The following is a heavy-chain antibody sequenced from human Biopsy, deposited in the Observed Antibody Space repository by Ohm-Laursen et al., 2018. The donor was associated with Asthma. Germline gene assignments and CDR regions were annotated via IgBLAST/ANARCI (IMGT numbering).Heavy chain of an antibody. J-gene: IGHJ6*02. CDR1: GSTFSSYS. D-gene: IGHD3-3*01. CDR3: ARVDTIFGVVIPIYYYYCMDV. V-gene: IGHV3-21*06. Sequence: SLRLSCTASGSTFSSYSMNWVRQAPGKGLEWVSSISSSRSYIYYADSVRGRFTISRDNAKNSLYLQMNSLRAEDTAVYYCARVDTIFGVVIPIYYYYCMDVWGQGTTVTVSS. CDR2: ISSSRSYI.